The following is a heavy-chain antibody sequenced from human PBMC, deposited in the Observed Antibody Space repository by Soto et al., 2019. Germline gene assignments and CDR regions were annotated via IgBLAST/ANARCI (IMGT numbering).Heavy chain of an antibody. J-gene: IGHJ6*02. D-gene: IGHD2-2*01. CDR3: WRDVALYCSRGGSYYYYGMDV. CDR2: ISYDGSNK. Sequence: QVQLVESGGGVVQPGRSLRLSCAASGFTFSSYAMHWVRQAPGKGLEWVAVISYDGSNKYYADSVKGRFTISRDNSKKKRYLLMNNLRAADNSVYYYWRDVALYCSRGGSYYYYGMDVWGQGTTVTVSS. CDR1: GFTFSSYA. V-gene: IGHV3-30-3*01.